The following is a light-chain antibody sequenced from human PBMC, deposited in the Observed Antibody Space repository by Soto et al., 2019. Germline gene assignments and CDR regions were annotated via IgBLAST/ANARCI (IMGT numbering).Light chain of an antibody. V-gene: IGKV3-11*01. CDR3: QQRSSWPLT. CDR1: QSISRY. J-gene: IGKJ4*01. Sequence: EIVLTQSPATLSLSPGARATLFCRASQSISRYLAWYRQKPGQAPRLLIYDASNRAAGIPARFSGSGSGTDFTLTISTLELEDFEVYYCQQRSSWPLTFGGGTKVEIK. CDR2: DAS.